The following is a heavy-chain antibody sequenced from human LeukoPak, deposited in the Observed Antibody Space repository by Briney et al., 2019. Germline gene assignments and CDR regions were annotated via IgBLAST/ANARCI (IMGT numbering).Heavy chain of an antibody. J-gene: IGHJ5*02. D-gene: IGHD6-19*01. Sequence: SETLSLTCTVSGYSISSGYYWGWIRQPPGKGLEWIGSIYHSGSTYYNPSLKSRVTISVGTSKNQFSLKLSSVTAADTAVYYCARDGGRIAVAGPSRDNWFDPWGQGTLVTVSS. CDR3: ARDGGRIAVAGPSRDNWFDP. V-gene: IGHV4-38-2*02. CDR2: IYHSGST. CDR1: GYSISSGYY.